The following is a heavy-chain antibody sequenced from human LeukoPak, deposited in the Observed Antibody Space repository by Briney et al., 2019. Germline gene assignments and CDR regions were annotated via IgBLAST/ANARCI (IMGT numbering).Heavy chain of an antibody. CDR2: TRNKANSYTT. D-gene: IGHD6-19*01. Sequence: GGSLRLSCAASGFTFGDHYMDWVRQAPGKGLEWVGRTRNKANSYTTEYAASVKGRFTISRDDSKNSLYLQMNSLKTEDTAVYYCARAGDSSGWYYFDYWGQGTLVTVSS. J-gene: IGHJ4*02. CDR1: GFTFGDHY. V-gene: IGHV3-72*01. CDR3: ARAGDSSGWYYFDY.